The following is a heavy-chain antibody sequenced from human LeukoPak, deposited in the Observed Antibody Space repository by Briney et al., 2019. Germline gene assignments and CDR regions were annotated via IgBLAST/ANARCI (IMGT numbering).Heavy chain of an antibody. CDR2: ISSSSSYI. CDR3: AREGFTVVVTATDYYGMDV. V-gene: IGHV3-21*01. CDR1: GFTFSSYS. Sequence: GGSLRLSCAASGFTFSSYSMNWVRQAPGKGLEWVSPISSSSSYIYYADSVKGRFTTSRDNAKNSLYLQMNSLRAEDTAVYYCAREGFTVVVTATDYYGMDVWGQGTTVTVSS. D-gene: IGHD2-21*02. J-gene: IGHJ6*02.